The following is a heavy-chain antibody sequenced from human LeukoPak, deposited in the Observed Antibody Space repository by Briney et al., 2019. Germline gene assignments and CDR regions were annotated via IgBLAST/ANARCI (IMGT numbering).Heavy chain of an antibody. V-gene: IGHV4-30-4*08. CDR3: ARAVPGDAFDI. CDR1: SASISSGGYY. CDR2: ILYSGTT. J-gene: IGHJ3*02. Sequence: SQTLSLTCTVSSASISSGGYYWSWVRQPPGKGLEWIAYILYSGTTYNNPSLKSRLTISMNTSKNQFSLTLSSVTAADTAVYYCARAVPGDAFDIWGQGTMVTVSS.